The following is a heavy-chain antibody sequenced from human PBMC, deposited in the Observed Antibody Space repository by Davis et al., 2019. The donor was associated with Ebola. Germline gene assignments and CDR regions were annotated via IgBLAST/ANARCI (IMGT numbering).Heavy chain of an antibody. J-gene: IGHJ4*02. CDR1: GGSSSGYY. V-gene: IGHV4-34*01. D-gene: IGHD3-10*01. Sequence: MPSETLSLTCAVYGGSSSGYYWSWIRQPPGKGLEWIAEINHSGTTNYNASLKSRVTISVDTSKNQFSLKLNSVTAADTAVYYCARGRVWFGELLFPIDYDYWGQGTLVTVSS. CDR3: ARGRVWFGELLFPIDYDY. CDR2: INHSGTT.